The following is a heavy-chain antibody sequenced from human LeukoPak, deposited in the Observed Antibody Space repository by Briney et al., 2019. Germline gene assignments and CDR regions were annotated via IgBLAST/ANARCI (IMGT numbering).Heavy chain of an antibody. J-gene: IGHJ3*02. CDR1: GFTLSSCG. CDR2: ISYDGSNK. D-gene: IGHD5-18*01. CDR3: AAKGYSYGNNAFDI. V-gene: IGHV3-30*03. Sequence: GGSLRLSCAASGFTLSSCGMHWVPQAPGKGLEWVAVISYDGSNKFYADSVTGRFTISRDNSKITLYLQMNSLRAEDTAVYYCAAKGYSYGNNAFDIWGQGTMVTVSS.